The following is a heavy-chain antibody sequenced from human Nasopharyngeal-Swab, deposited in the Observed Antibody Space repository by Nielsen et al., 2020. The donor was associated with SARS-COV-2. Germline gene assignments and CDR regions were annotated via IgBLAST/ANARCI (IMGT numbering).Heavy chain of an antibody. D-gene: IGHD3-10*01. CDR1: GYTFSDYA. V-gene: IGHV7-4-1*02. CDR3: TRSGRGATWFYY. Sequence: ASVKVSCKASGYTFSDYAINWVRQAPGQGFAWMGWINTNTGNPTYAQGFTERFVFSLDNSVNTAFLQITGLEAGDTATYYCTRSGRGATWFYYWGQGTLVTVSP. CDR2: INTNTGNP. J-gene: IGHJ4*02.